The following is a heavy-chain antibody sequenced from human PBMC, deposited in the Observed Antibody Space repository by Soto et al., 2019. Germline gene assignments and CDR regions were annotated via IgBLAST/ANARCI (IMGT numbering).Heavy chain of an antibody. CDR2: ISGSGGST. Sequence: TASGFTFSSYAMSWVRQAPGKGLERVSAISGSGGSTYYADSVKGRFTISRDNSMNTLYLRMNSLRAEDTAVYYCAKHEGDYYYYGMDVWGQGTTVTVSS. CDR3: AKHEGDYYYYGMDV. V-gene: IGHV3-23*01. CDR1: GFTFSSYA. J-gene: IGHJ6*02.